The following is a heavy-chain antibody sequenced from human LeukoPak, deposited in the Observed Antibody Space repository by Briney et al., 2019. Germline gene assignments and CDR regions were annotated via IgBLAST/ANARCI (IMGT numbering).Heavy chain of an antibody. CDR2: ISVYNVNT. Sequence: ASVNVSCKASLYTFTSYGISWVRQAPGQGLEWMGWISVYNVNTNYAQKLQGRVTMTTDTSTSTAYMELRSLRSDDTAVYYCARSPGMVVTRGDYWGQGTLVTVSS. V-gene: IGHV1-18*01. CDR1: LYTFTSYG. D-gene: IGHD4-23*01. CDR3: ARSPGMVVTRGDY. J-gene: IGHJ4*02.